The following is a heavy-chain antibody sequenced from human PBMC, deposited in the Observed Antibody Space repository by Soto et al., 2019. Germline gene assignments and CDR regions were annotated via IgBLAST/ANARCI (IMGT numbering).Heavy chain of an antibody. CDR1: GFSLSNARMG. CDR3: ARVAAAGIDDYFDY. Sequence: SGPTLVNPTETLTLTCTVSGFSLSNARMGVSWIRQPPGKALEWLAHIFSNDEKSYSTSLKSRLTTSKDTSKSQVVLTMTNMDPVDTATYYCARVAAAGIDDYFDYWGQGTLVTVSS. D-gene: IGHD6-13*01. J-gene: IGHJ4*02. V-gene: IGHV2-26*01. CDR2: IFSNDEK.